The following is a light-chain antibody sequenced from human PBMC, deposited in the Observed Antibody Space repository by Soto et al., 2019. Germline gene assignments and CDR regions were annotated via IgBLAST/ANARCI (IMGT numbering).Light chain of an antibody. Sequence: EIVLTQSPGTLSLSPGERATLSCRASQSVSSSYLAWYQQKPGQAPRLLIYGASRRATGIPDRFSGSGSGTDFPLTISRLEPEDFAVYYCQQYGSLLTFGGGTKVEIK. CDR3: QQYGSLLT. CDR1: QSVSSSY. V-gene: IGKV3-20*01. J-gene: IGKJ4*01. CDR2: GAS.